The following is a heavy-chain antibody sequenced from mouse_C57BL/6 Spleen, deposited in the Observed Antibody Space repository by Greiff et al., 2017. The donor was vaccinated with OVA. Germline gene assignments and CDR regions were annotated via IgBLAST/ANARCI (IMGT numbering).Heavy chain of an antibody. D-gene: IGHD1-1*01. CDR3: ARRRAYYGSSYYFDY. J-gene: IGHJ2*01. CDR2: IYWDDDK. V-gene: IGHV8-12*01. CDR1: GFSLSTSGMG. Sequence: QVTLKECGPGILQSSQTLSLTCSFSGFSLSTSGMGVSWIRQPSGKGLEWLAHIYWDDDKRYNPSLKSRLTISKDTSRNQVFLKITSVDTADTATYYCARRRAYYGSSYYFDYWGQGTTLTVSS.